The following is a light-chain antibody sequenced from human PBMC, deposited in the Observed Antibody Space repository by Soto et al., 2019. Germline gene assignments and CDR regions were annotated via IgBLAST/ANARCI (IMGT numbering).Light chain of an antibody. CDR1: QSVSSY. J-gene: IGKJ5*01. V-gene: IGKV3-15*01. CDR3: QQYYNWPRT. Sequence: EVVLTQSPATLSLSTWERATLSCRASQSVSSYLAWYQQKPGQAPRLLFYGASTRDTGLPARFSGSGSGTEFTLTINSPQVEYSAVYYCQQYYNWPRTFGQGTRLEIK. CDR2: GAS.